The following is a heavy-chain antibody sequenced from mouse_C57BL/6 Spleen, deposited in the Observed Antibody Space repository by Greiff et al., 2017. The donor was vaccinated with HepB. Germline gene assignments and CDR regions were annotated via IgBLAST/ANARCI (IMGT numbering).Heavy chain of an antibody. J-gene: IGHJ1*03. D-gene: IGHD2-1*01. V-gene: IGHV1-69*01. CDR3: ARSYGNYGYFDV. CDR1: GYTFTSYW. CDR2: IDPSDSYN. Sequence: QVQLQQPGAELVMPGASVKLSCKASGYTFTSYWMHWVKQRPGQGLAWIGEIDPSDSYNNYNQKFKGKSTLTVDKSSSTAYMQLNSLTSEDSAVYYCARSYGNYGYFDVWGTGTTVTVSS.